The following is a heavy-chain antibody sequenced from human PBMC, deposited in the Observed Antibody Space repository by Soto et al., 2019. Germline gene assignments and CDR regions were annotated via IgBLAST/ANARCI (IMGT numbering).Heavy chain of an antibody. J-gene: IGHJ5*02. Sequence: QVQLQESGPGLVKPSGTLSLTCAVSGDSVSSPYYWCWVRQPPGKGLEWIAEVFHTGTTSYNPSLRSRVTISMVKSITHFSLDLSSVTAADTAVYYCARSAGWYAIHAWGPGTLVIVSS. CDR3: ARSAGWYAIHA. CDR1: GDSVSSPYY. CDR2: VFHTGTT. V-gene: IGHV4-4*02. D-gene: IGHD6-19*01.